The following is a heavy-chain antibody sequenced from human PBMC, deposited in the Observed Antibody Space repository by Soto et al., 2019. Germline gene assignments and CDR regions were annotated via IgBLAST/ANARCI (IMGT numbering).Heavy chain of an antibody. J-gene: IGHJ3*02. CDR3: ASLSSLGYCSGGSCLDAFDI. V-gene: IGHV3-30-3*01. CDR2: ISYDGSNK. D-gene: IGHD2-15*01. Sequence: HPGGSLRLSCAASGFTFSSYAMHWVRQSPGEGLEWVAVISYDGSNKYYADSVKGRFTISRDNSKNTLYLQMNSLRAEDTAVYYCASLSSLGYCSGGSCLDAFDIWGQGTMVTVSS. CDR1: GFTFSSYA.